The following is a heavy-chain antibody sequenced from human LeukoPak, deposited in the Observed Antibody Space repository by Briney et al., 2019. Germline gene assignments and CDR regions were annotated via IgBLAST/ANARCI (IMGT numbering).Heavy chain of an antibody. D-gene: IGHD2-2*01. Sequence: PSETLSLTCAVYGGSFSGYYWSWIRQPPGKGLEWIGEINHSGSTNYNPSLKSRVTISADTSKNQFSLKLSSVTAADTAVYYCARPGVVVPAADWGQGTLVTVSS. CDR2: INHSGST. CDR3: ARPGVVVPAAD. V-gene: IGHV4-34*01. CDR1: GGSFSGYY. J-gene: IGHJ4*02.